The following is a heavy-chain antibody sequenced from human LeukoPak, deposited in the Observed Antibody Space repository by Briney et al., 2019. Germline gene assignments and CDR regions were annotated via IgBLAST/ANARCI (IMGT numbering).Heavy chain of an antibody. J-gene: IGHJ2*01. D-gene: IGHD3-22*01. Sequence: TSETLSPTCTVSGDSIKSDSYYWGWIRQPPGKGLEWIGTIYYSGSAYYNPPLKSRVTISVDTSKNQFSVKLSSVTAADTALYYCARHKEDFHDSSGPNFWYFDLWGRGTLVTVSS. CDR1: GDSIKSDSYY. CDR2: IYYSGSA. CDR3: ARHKEDFHDSSGPNFWYFDL. V-gene: IGHV4-39*01.